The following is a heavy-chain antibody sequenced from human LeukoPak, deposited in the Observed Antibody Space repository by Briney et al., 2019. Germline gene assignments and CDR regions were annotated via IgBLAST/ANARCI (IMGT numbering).Heavy chain of an antibody. CDR3: ARRVGYCSGGSCHLREVYYYYGMDV. CDR2: ISSSSSYI. Sequence: KTGGSLRPSCAASGFTFSSYSMNWVRQAPGKGLEWVSSISSSSSYIYYADSVKGRFTISKDNAKNSLYLQMNSLRAEDTAVYYCARRVGYCSGGSCHLREVYYYYGMDVWGQGTTVTVSS. CDR1: GFTFSSYS. D-gene: IGHD2-15*01. V-gene: IGHV3-21*01. J-gene: IGHJ6*02.